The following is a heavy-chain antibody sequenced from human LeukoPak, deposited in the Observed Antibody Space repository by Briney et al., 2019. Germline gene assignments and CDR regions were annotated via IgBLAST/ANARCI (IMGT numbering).Heavy chain of an antibody. Sequence: SVKVSCKASGGTFSTYAVSWVRQAPGHGLEWMGGIIPVFGTTTYAEKFQGRVTITTDKSTSTAYMELSSLRSEDTAVFYCARDLVYSSIIDAFDIWGQGTMVTVSS. CDR1: GGTFSTYA. D-gene: IGHD6-13*01. V-gene: IGHV1-69*05. CDR2: IIPVFGTT. J-gene: IGHJ3*02. CDR3: ARDLVYSSIIDAFDI.